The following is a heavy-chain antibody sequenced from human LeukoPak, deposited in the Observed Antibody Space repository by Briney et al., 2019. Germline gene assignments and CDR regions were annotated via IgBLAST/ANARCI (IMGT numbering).Heavy chain of an antibody. V-gene: IGHV4-34*01. D-gene: IGHD5-18*01. CDR3: ARLGGYSYGYAFDI. Sequence: SETLSLTCAVYGGSFSGYYWSWIRQPPGKGLEWIGEINHSGSTNYNPSLKSRVTISVDTSKSQFSLKLSSVTAADTAVYYCARLGGYSYGYAFDIWGQGTMVTVSS. J-gene: IGHJ3*02. CDR1: GGSFSGYY. CDR2: INHSGST.